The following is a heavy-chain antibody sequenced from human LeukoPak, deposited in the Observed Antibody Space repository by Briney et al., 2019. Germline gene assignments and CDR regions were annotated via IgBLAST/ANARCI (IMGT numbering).Heavy chain of an antibody. J-gene: IGHJ3*02. CDR1: GFIFRTYA. CDR3: ARDPRGGFSYGWGAFDI. D-gene: IGHD5-18*01. Sequence: GGSLRLSCAASGFIFRTYAMHWVRQAPGKGLKWVAVISYDGNTKYNADSVKGRFIISRDNSKNTLYLQVNSLRGEDTAVYYCARDPRGGFSYGWGAFDIWGQGTMVTVSS. CDR2: ISYDGNTK. V-gene: IGHV3-30*03.